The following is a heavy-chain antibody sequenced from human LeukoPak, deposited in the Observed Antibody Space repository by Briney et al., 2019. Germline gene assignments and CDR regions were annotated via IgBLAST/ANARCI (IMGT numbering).Heavy chain of an antibody. D-gene: IGHD3-3*01. J-gene: IGHJ6*03. CDR3: AREVRGDFWSGYYGGYYYMDV. V-gene: IGHV3-20*04. Sequence: PGGSLRLSCAASGFTFDDYGMSWVRQAPGKGLEWVSGINWNGGSTGYADSVKGRFTISRDNAKNSLYLQMNSLRAEDTAVYYCAREVRGDFWSGYYGGYYYMDVWGKGTTVTVSS. CDR2: INWNGGST. CDR1: GFTFDDYG.